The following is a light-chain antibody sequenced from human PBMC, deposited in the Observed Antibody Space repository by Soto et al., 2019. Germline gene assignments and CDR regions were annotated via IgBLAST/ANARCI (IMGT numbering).Light chain of an antibody. Sequence: EMGLTQSPGTLSLSTGERATLSCRASQSISSNSLAWYQQKPGQAPRLFIYGASSRATGIPDRFSGSGSGTHFTLTISRLEPEDFALYYCQQYGSSPRITFGQGTRLAIK. CDR1: QSISSNS. CDR3: QQYGSSPRIT. V-gene: IGKV3-20*01. CDR2: GAS. J-gene: IGKJ5*01.